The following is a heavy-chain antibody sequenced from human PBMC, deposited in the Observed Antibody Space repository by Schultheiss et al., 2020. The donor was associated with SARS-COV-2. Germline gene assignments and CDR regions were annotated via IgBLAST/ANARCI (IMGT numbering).Heavy chain of an antibody. CDR3: ARDPPPSVTDSSGSSPGAFDI. J-gene: IGHJ3*02. Sequence: ASVKVSCKASGYTFTSYGISWVRQAPGQGLEWMGWISAYNGNTNYAQKLQGRVTMTTDTSTSTAYMELRSLRSDDTAVYYCARDPPPSVTDSSGSSPGAFDIWGQGTMVTVSS. V-gene: IGHV1-18*01. CDR1: GYTFTSYG. CDR2: ISAYNGNT. D-gene: IGHD3-22*01.